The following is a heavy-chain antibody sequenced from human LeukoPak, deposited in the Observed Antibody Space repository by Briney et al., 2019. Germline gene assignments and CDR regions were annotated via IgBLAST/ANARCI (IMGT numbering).Heavy chain of an antibody. J-gene: IGHJ6*04. Sequence: SETLSLTCTVSGGSVSSGSYYWTWIRQPPGKGLEWIGYIYYSGSTNYNPSLKSRVTISVDTSKNQFSLKLSSVTAADTAVYYCARDGQDYGDYDCYYDMDVWGKGTTVTVSS. CDR2: IYYSGST. CDR3: ARDGQDYGDYDCYYDMDV. CDR1: GGSVSSGSYY. V-gene: IGHV4-61*01. D-gene: IGHD4-17*01.